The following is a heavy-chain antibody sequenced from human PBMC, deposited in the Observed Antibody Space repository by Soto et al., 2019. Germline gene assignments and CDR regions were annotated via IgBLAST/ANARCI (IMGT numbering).Heavy chain of an antibody. J-gene: IGHJ6*03. CDR1: GGSISSYY. CDR3: ARRLRDMVRGVTYYYCMDV. V-gene: IGHV4-59*08. D-gene: IGHD3-10*01. CDR2: IYYSGST. Sequence: PSETLSLTCTVSGGSISSYYWSWIRQPPGKGLEWIGYIYYSGSTNYNPSLKSRVTISVDTSKNQFSLKLSSVTAADTAVYYCARRLRDMVRGVTYYYCMDVWGKGTTVTVSS.